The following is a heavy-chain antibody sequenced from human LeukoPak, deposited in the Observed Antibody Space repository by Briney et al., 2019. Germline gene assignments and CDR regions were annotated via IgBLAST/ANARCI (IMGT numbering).Heavy chain of an antibody. Sequence: SETLSLTCTVSGGSISSYYWSWIRQPPGKGLEWIGYIYYSGSTNYNPSLKSRVTISVDTSKNQFSLKLSSVTAADTVVYYCATTRRHSTFDYWGQGTLVTVSS. CDR1: GGSISSYY. D-gene: IGHD6-13*01. J-gene: IGHJ4*02. V-gene: IGHV4-59*08. CDR3: ATTRRHSTFDY. CDR2: IYYSGST.